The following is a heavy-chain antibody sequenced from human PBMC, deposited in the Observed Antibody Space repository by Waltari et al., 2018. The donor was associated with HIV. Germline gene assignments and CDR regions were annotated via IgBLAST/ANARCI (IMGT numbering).Heavy chain of an antibody. J-gene: IGHJ4*02. V-gene: IGHV7-4-1*02. CDR3: ARAREWELLYTIDY. Sequence: QVQLVQSGSELKKPGASVKVSCKASGYTFINYAMNWVRQAPGQGLEGRRWINTNTWNPTYSQGFTGRFVFSLDTSVSTAYLQISSLKTEDTAVYYCARAREWELLYTIDYWGQGTLVTVS. CDR1: GYTFINYA. D-gene: IGHD1-26*01. CDR2: INTNTWNP.